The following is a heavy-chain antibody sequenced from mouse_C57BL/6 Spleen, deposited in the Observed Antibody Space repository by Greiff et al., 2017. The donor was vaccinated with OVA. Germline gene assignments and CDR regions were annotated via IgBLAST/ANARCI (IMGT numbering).Heavy chain of an antibody. CDR3: ASRGSSYNFDY. Sequence: QVQLKQSGAELARPGASVKLSCKASGYTFTSYGIRWVKQRTGQGLEWIGEIYPRSGNTYYNEKFKGKATLTADKSSSTAYMVLRSLTSEDTAVYFSASRGSSYNFDYWGQGTTLTVSS. J-gene: IGHJ2*01. V-gene: IGHV1-81*01. CDR2: IYPRSGNT. CDR1: GYTFTSYG. D-gene: IGHD1-1*01.